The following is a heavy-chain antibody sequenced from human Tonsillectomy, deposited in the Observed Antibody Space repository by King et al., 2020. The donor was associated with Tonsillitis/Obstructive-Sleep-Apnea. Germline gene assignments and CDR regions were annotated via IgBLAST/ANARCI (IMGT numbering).Heavy chain of an antibody. V-gene: IGHV3-7*03. Sequence: VQLVESGGGLVQPGGSLRLSCTGTRFLLSTYWMTWVRQAPGKGLQWVANINRVGTDKFYADSVKGRFTISRDNAKNSLYLHMNSLSAEDTAVYYCARDPDLSETGVSYDVLDLWGPGTLVTVSS. CDR2: INRVGTDK. CDR1: RFLLSTYW. J-gene: IGHJ5*02. D-gene: IGHD2-8*02. CDR3: ARDPDLSETGVSYDVLDL.